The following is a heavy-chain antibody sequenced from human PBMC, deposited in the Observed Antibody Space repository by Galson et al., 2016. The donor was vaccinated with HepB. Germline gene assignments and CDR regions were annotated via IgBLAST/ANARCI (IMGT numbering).Heavy chain of an antibody. J-gene: IGHJ6*02. Sequence: SLRLSCAASGFTFSSYAMSWVRQAPGKGLVWVSRIDSDSNNIAYADSVKGRFTISRDNAKNTLYLQMDSLRAEDTAVYYCARLGDCINGVCSAMDVWGQGSTVIVSS. D-gene: IGHD2-8*01. CDR1: GFTFSSYA. CDR2: IDSDSNNI. CDR3: ARLGDCINGVCSAMDV. V-gene: IGHV3-74*01.